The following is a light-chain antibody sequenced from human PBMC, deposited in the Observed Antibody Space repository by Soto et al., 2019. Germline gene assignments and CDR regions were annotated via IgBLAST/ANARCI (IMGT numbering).Light chain of an antibody. CDR1: QSVSTSY. Sequence: EIVLTQSPGTLSLSPGERATLSCRASQSVSTSYLAWYQQKPGQAPRLLIYGASSRATGIPDRFSGSGFGTDFTLTINRLEPEDFAVYYCQQYGSSSWTFGQGTKVEIK. CDR2: GAS. J-gene: IGKJ1*01. CDR3: QQYGSSSWT. V-gene: IGKV3-20*01.